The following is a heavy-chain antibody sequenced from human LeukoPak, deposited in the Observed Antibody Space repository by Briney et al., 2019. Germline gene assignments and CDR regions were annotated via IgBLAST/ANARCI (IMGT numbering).Heavy chain of an antibody. CDR2: IIPIFGTA. V-gene: IGHV1-69*13. Sequence: WASVKVSCKASGGTFSSYAISWVRQAPGQGLEWMGGIIPIFGTANYAQKFQGRVTITADESTSTAYMELSSLRSEDTAVYYCARARIVPAAAGIAAAGLDAFDIWGQGTMVTVSS. CDR1: GGTFSSYA. D-gene: IGHD6-13*01. CDR3: ARARIVPAAAGIAAAGLDAFDI. J-gene: IGHJ3*02.